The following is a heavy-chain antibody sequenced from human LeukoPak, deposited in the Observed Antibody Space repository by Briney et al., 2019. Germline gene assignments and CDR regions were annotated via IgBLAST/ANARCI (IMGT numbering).Heavy chain of an antibody. CDR1: GFTFSSYG. J-gene: IGHJ4*02. D-gene: IGHD6-13*01. CDR3: ARHRGSSWYESFDY. Sequence: GGSLRLSCAASGFTFSSYGMHWVRQAPGKGLEWVAVIWYDGSNKYYADSVKGRFTISRDNSKNTLYLQMNSLRAEDTAVYYCARHRGSSWYESFDYWGQGILVTVSS. V-gene: IGHV3-33*08. CDR2: IWYDGSNK.